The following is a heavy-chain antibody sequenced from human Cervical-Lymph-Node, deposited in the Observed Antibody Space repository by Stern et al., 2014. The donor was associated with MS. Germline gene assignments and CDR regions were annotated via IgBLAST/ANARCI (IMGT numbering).Heavy chain of an antibody. Sequence: MQLVQSGAEVKKPGESLKISCKGSGYSFRSYWIGWVRQMPGRGLQWMGVIYPRDSDTRYSPSFQGQVIISADKDMSTAYLQWNSLKASDTGIYYCATSYGLDVWGQGTTVTVSS. J-gene: IGHJ6*02. CDR2: IYPRDSDT. V-gene: IGHV5-51*01. CDR3: ATSYGLDV. CDR1: GYSFRSYW.